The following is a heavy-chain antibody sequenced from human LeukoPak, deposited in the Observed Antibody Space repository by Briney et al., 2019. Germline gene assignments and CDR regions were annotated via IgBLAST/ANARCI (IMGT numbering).Heavy chain of an antibody. D-gene: IGHD3-22*01. CDR3: ARTDSSGYYYVIDY. J-gene: IGHJ4*02. V-gene: IGHV4-34*01. CDR1: GGSFSGYY. CDR2: INHSGST. Sequence: SETLSLTCAVYGGSFSGYYWSWIRQPPGKGLEWIGEINHSGSTNYNPSLKSRVTISVDTSKNQSSLKLSSVTAADTAVYYCARTDSSGYYYVIDYWGQGTLVTVSS.